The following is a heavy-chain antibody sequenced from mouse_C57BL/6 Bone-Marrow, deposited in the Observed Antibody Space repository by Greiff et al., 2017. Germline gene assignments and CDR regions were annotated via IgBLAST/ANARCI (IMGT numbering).Heavy chain of an antibody. V-gene: IGHV5-2*01. CDR1: EYDFPSHD. J-gene: IGHJ3*01. D-gene: IGHD4-1*02. Sequence: EVQLVESGGGLVQPGASLKLSCESNEYDFPSHDMSWVRKTPEKRLELVAAINSDGGSTYYPDTMERRFIISRDNTKKTLYLQMSSLRSEDTALYFCARLQLGLWFAYGGQGTLVTVSA. CDR3: ARLQLGLWFAY. CDR2: INSDGGST.